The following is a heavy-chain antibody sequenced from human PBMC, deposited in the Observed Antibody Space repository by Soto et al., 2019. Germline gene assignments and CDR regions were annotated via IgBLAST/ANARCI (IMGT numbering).Heavy chain of an antibody. CDR2: INPSGGST. J-gene: IGHJ4*02. V-gene: IGHV1-46*01. D-gene: IGHD3-3*01. Sequence: ASVKVSCKASGYTFTSYYMHWVRQAPGQGLEWMGIINPSGGSTSYAQKFQGRVNMTRDTSTSTVYMELSSLRSEDTAVYYCARDPDYDFWSGSYSGIEYWGKGTLVTVS. CDR3: ARDPDYDFWSGSYSGIEY. CDR1: GYTFTSYY.